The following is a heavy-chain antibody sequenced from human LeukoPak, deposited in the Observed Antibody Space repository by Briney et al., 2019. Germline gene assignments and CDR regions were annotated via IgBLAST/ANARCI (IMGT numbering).Heavy chain of an antibody. Sequence: GGSLRLSCIESVFALSSCGMHGVRQAPGKGLEGVAFIRSDGCNKYYADSVKGRFTISRDNSKNTLYLQLDSLRAEDTAVYYCAKDRGVGFGEVWGQGTLVTVSS. CDR2: IRSDGCNK. D-gene: IGHD3-10*01. CDR1: VFALSSCG. V-gene: IGHV3-30*02. J-gene: IGHJ4*02. CDR3: AKDRGVGFGEV.